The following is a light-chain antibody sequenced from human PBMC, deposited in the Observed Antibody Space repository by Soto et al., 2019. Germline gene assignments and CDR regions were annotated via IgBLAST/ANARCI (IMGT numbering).Light chain of an antibody. V-gene: IGKV3-20*01. J-gene: IGKJ1*01. CDR3: QQYGSSPWT. Sequence: EIVMTQSPATLSLSPGERATLSCRASESVSTNLAWYQQKAGQAPRLLIYGASTRATGIPARFSGSGSGTDFTLTISRLEPEDFAVYYCQQYGSSPWTFGQGTKVEIK. CDR2: GAS. CDR1: ESVSTN.